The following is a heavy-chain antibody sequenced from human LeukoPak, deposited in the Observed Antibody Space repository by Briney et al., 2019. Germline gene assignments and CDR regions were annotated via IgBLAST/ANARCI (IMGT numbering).Heavy chain of an antibody. J-gene: IGHJ6*02. D-gene: IGHD3-16*01. Sequence: GGSLRLSCAASGFTFSSYAMNWVRQAPGKGLEWVSYITSSSSTKYYADSVKGRFTISRDNAKNSLYLQMNSLIAEDTAVYFCARLRSYGYYYDGMDVWGQGTTVIVSS. V-gene: IGHV3-48*04. CDR2: ITSSSSTK. CDR3: ARLRSYGYYYDGMDV. CDR1: GFTFSSYA.